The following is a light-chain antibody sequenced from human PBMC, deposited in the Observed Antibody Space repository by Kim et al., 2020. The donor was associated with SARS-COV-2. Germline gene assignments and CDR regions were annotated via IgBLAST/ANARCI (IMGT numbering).Light chain of an antibody. Sequence: SPGETAAPSCRPSQTLRSSHLTWYQQSPGKAPRLLIYGATSRATGIPARFSGSGSGTDFTLTISRLEPQDFAVYYCQQYDSSPYTFGQGTKVDIK. CDR1: QTLRSSH. CDR2: GAT. CDR3: QQYDSSPYT. J-gene: IGKJ2*01. V-gene: IGKV3-20*01.